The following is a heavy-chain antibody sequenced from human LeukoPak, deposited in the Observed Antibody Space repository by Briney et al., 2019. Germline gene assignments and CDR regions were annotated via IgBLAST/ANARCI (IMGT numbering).Heavy chain of an antibody. CDR1: GGTFSSYA. Sequence: SVKVSCKASGGTFSSYAISWVRQAPGQGLEWMGGIIPIFGTANYAQKFQGRVTITADKSTSTAYMELSSLRSEDTAVYYCARRGSIAAAGHYYYYYYMDVWGKGTTVTISS. CDR3: ARRGSIAAAGHYYYYYYMDV. CDR2: IIPIFGTA. D-gene: IGHD6-13*01. V-gene: IGHV1-69*06. J-gene: IGHJ6*03.